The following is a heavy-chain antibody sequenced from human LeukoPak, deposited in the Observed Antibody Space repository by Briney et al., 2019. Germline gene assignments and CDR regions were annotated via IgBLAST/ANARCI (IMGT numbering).Heavy chain of an antibody. CDR1: GGTFSSYA. J-gene: IGHJ4*02. CDR2: IIPILGIA. D-gene: IGHD5-18*01. Sequence: ASVKVSCKASGGTFSSYAISWVRQAPGQGLEWMGRIIPILGIANYAPKFQGRVTITADKSTSTAYMELSSLRSEDTAVYYCARDSLHSKNWGQGTLVTVSS. V-gene: IGHV1-69*04. CDR3: ARDSLHSKN.